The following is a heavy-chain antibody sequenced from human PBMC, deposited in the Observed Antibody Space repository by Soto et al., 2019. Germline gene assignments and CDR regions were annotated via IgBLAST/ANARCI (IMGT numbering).Heavy chain of an antibody. J-gene: IGHJ5*02. Sequence: PSETLSLTCAVSGYSISSGYYWGWLRPPPGEGLEWIGSIYHGGCTYYNQSLNSRVTLTIDMNNNHGSLILNSVTAADTAIYYCARVGPWVPYYYDSSPYSFENWFDPWGQGTLVTVSS. CDR3: ARVGPWVPYYYDSSPYSFENWFDP. CDR1: GYSISSGYY. D-gene: IGHD3-22*01. CDR2: IYHGGCT. V-gene: IGHV4-38-2*01.